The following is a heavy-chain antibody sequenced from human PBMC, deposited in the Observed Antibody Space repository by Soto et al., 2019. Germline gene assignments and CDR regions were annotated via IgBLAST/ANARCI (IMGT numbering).Heavy chain of an antibody. CDR3: ARPPGYVSDWYYFDL. D-gene: IGHD3-9*01. V-gene: IGHV1-2*02. J-gene: IGHJ4*02. CDR1: GYTFTGYY. Sequence: ASVKVSCEASGYTFTGYYMHWVRQAPGQGFEWMGRISPKSGGTNYAQKFQGRVTMTWDTSLNTAYMELSSLMSEDTAVYYCARPPGYVSDWYYFDLWGQGTLVTVSS. CDR2: ISPKSGGT.